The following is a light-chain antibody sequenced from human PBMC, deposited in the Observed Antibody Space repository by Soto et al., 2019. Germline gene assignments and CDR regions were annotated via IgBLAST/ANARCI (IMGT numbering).Light chain of an antibody. J-gene: IGKJ1*01. Sequence: SPVTVSFYTRERATLSCRASQSVTTNMAWYQQKPGQAPRLLIYGASTRATGIPARFSGSGSGTDFTLTISSLQSEDFAVYYCQQYNNWPPWTFGQGTKVDIK. CDR1: QSVTTN. CDR3: QQYNNWPPWT. V-gene: IGKV3-15*01. CDR2: GAS.